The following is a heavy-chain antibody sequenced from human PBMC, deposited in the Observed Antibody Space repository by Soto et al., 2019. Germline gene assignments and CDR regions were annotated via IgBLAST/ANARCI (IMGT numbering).Heavy chain of an antibody. V-gene: IGHV3-11*01. CDR1: GFIFSDCY. D-gene: IGHD3-10*01. CDR3: AREIDTTVRGIVISDGMDV. Sequence: VGSLRLSCAASGFIFSDCYMSWIRQAPGKGLEWVSYISRSGATIFYADSVKGRFTISRDNAKNSLYLQMNSLRAEDTAVYYCAREIDTTVRGIVISDGMDVWGQGTTVTVSS. CDR2: ISRSGATI. J-gene: IGHJ6*02.